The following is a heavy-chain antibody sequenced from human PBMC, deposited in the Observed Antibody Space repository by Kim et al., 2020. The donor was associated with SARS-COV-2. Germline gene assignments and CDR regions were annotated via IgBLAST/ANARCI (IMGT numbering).Heavy chain of an antibody. Sequence: YSGTTRYAASMKGRFTIARNDSKNSAYLQMNSLKIEDTAVYYCTRGVLDVWGQGTTVTVSS. V-gene: IGHV3-49*02. CDR2: YSGTT. CDR3: TRGVLDV. J-gene: IGHJ6*02.